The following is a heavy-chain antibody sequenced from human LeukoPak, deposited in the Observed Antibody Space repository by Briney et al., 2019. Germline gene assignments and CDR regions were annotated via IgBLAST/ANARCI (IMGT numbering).Heavy chain of an antibody. Sequence: SVKVSCKASGGTFSNYAISWVRQAPGQGLEWMGGIIPTFGTTNYAQTFLGRVTITADESTSTAYMELSSLTSEDTAMFYCARGAGMGAYYYYYGMDVWGQGTTVTVSS. CDR2: IIPTFGTT. D-gene: IGHD6-13*01. V-gene: IGHV1-69*13. J-gene: IGHJ6*02. CDR3: ARGAGMGAYYYYYGMDV. CDR1: GGTFSNYA.